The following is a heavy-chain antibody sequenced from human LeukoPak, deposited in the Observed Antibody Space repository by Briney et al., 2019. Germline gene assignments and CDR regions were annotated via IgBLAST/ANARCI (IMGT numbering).Heavy chain of an antibody. J-gene: IGHJ4*02. CDR1: GFILSNYG. Sequence: SLRLSCAASGFILSNYGMHWVRQAPGKGLEWGAVIWYDENNKYYTDSVKGRFTISRDNSKNTLYLQMNSLRAEDTAVYYCAREWGYGDPFGFFDYWGQGTLVTVSS. CDR3: AREWGYGDPFGFFDY. CDR2: IWYDENNK. V-gene: IGHV3-33*01. D-gene: IGHD4-17*01.